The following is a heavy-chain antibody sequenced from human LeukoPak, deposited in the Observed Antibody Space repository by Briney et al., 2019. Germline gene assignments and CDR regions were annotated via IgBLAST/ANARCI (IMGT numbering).Heavy chain of an antibody. CDR3: ARDSRSSGWYSQTYGMDV. V-gene: IGHV1-2*02. J-gene: IGHJ6*02. CDR1: GYTFTSYG. Sequence: GASVKVSCKASGYTFTSYGISWVRQAPGQGLEWMGWINPNSGGTNYAQKFQGRVTMTRDTSISTAYMELSRLRSDDTAVYYCARDSRSSGWYSQTYGMDVWGQGTTVTVSS. D-gene: IGHD6-19*01. CDR2: INPNSGGT.